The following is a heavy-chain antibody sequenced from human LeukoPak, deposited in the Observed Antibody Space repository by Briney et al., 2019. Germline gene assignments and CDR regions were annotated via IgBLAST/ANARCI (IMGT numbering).Heavy chain of an antibody. J-gene: IGHJ3*02. CDR3: ARQPLYYYDSSGLIDI. D-gene: IGHD3-22*01. CDR2: MHYSGST. Sequence: PSETLSLTCTVSGGSISSSSYYWGWIRQPPGKGLEWIGSMHYSGSTYYNPSLKSRVTISVDTSKNQFSLKLSSVTAADTAVYYCARQPLYYYDSSGLIDIWGQGTMVTVSS. CDR1: GGSISSSSYY. V-gene: IGHV4-39*01.